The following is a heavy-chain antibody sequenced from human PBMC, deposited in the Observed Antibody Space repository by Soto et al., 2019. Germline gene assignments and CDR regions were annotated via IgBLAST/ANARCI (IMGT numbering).Heavy chain of an antibody. Sequence: PSETLSLTCNVSGFSISSGFYWGWVRQPPGKGLEWIGAIYHSGTTYFNPSLKSRVTISRDNSKNTLYLQMNSLRAEDTAVYYCAKDRGFIAAAGPLDYWGQGTLVTVSS. CDR3: AKDRGFIAAAGPLDY. V-gene: IGHV4-38-2*02. CDR2: IYHSGTT. D-gene: IGHD6-13*01. J-gene: IGHJ4*02. CDR1: GFSISSGFY.